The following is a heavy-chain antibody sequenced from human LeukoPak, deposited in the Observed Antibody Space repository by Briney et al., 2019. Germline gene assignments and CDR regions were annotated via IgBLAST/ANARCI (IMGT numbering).Heavy chain of an antibody. CDR2: ISSSSSYT. J-gene: IGHJ4*02. CDR1: GFTFSDYY. V-gene: IGHV3-11*06. D-gene: IGHD3-9*01. CDR3: ARVRLNDILTGYYTGAYYFDY. Sequence: GGSLRLSCAASGFTFSDYYMSWIRQAPGKGREGVSYISSSSSYTNYAASVKGRFTISRDNAKNSLYLQMNSLRAEDTAVYYCARVRLNDILTGYYTGAYYFDYWGQGTLVTVSS.